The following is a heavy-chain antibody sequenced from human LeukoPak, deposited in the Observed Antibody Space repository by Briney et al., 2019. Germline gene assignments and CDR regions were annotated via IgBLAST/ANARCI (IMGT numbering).Heavy chain of an antibody. V-gene: IGHV3-23*01. CDR3: AKGAQQLVYWVDY. D-gene: IGHD6-13*01. CDR2: ITTGDGNT. CDR1: GFTFSSYT. J-gene: IGHJ4*02. Sequence: GGSLRLSCTASGFTFSSYTMTWVRQAPGKGLKWVSTITTGDGNTYYADSVKGRFTVSRDDSKNTLYLQMNSLRAEDTAVYYCAKGAQQLVYWVDYWGQGTLVTVSS.